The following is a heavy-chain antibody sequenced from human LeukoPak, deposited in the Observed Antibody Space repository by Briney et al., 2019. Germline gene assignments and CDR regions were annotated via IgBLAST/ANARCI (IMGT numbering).Heavy chain of an antibody. J-gene: IGHJ4*02. Sequence: GSLRLSCAASGFTFSSYEMNWVRQAPGKGLEWVSYISSSGSTIYYADSVKGRFTISRDNAENSLYLQMNSLRAEDTAVYYCARGGTAWFGELALPLPYYFDYWGQGTLVTVSS. CDR1: GFTFSSYE. D-gene: IGHD3-10*01. CDR3: ARGGTAWFGELALPLPYYFDY. CDR2: ISSSGSTI. V-gene: IGHV3-48*03.